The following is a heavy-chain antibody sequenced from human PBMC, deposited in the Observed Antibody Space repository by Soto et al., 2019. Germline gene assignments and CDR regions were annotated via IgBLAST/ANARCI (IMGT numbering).Heavy chain of an antibody. CDR3: AREGSYSAYNFAHGIQLWSFDF. CDR2: IFSSGST. Sequence: WETLSLTCTVSGGSINTFYWSWVRQPAVKGLEWIGRIFSSGSTSFNPSLESRVAMSVDTSKNHFSLNLSSVTAADMAVYYCAREGSYSAYNFAHGIQLWSFDFWGQGALVTSPQ. V-gene: IGHV4-4*07. J-gene: IGHJ4*02. D-gene: IGHD5-12*01. CDR1: GGSINTFY.